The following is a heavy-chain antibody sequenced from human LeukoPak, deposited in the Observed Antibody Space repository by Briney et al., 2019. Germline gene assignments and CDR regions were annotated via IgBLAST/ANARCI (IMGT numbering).Heavy chain of an antibody. Sequence: GGFLRLSCSASEFTVSNNYMSWVPQAPGKGLEWVSVVYRGGFTFYADSVKGRLTISRDKTKNTLYLQMNSLRAEDTAVYYCARDRGWGMDVWGKGTTVTISS. CDR1: EFTVSNNY. D-gene: IGHD5-12*01. J-gene: IGHJ6*03. V-gene: IGHV3-66*01. CDR3: ARDRGWGMDV. CDR2: VYRGGFT.